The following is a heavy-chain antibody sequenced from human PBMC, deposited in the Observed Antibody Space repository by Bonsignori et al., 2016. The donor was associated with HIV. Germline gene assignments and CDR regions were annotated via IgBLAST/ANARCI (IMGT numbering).Heavy chain of an antibody. CDR3: AKPGVYSSSWFDY. V-gene: IGHV3-23*01. D-gene: IGHD6-13*01. CDR2: ISGSGGST. Sequence: WIRQPPGKGLEWVSAISGSGGSTYYADSVKGRFTISRDNSKNTLYLQMNSLRAEDTAVYYCAKPGVYSSSWFDYWGQGTLVTVSS. J-gene: IGHJ4*02.